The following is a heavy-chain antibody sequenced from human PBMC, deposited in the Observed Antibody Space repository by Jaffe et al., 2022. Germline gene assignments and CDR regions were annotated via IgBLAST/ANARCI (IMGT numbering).Heavy chain of an antibody. D-gene: IGHD6-13*01. CDR2: IRYDGSNK. CDR3: AKDPVWQQLVPGYYFDY. V-gene: IGHV3-30*02. Sequence: QVQLVESGGGVVQPGGSLRLSCAASGFTFSSYGMHWVRQAPGKGLEWVAFIRYDGSNKYYADSVKGRFTISRDNSKNTLYLQMNSLRAEDTAVYYCAKDPVWQQLVPGYYFDYWGQGTLVTVSS. J-gene: IGHJ4*02. CDR1: GFTFSSYG.